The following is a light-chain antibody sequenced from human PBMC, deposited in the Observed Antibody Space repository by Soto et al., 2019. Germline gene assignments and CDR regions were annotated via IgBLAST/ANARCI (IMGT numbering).Light chain of an antibody. J-gene: IGKJ4*01. Sequence: IVLTQSPGTLSLSPGERATLSCRASQTVGRNYLAWYQQKPGQTPRLLIHGASYRATGIPDRISGSGSGTDFTLIINRLEPEDFAVYYCQQYASSPLTFGGGTKVDIK. CDR1: QTVGRNY. CDR2: GAS. CDR3: QQYASSPLT. V-gene: IGKV3-20*01.